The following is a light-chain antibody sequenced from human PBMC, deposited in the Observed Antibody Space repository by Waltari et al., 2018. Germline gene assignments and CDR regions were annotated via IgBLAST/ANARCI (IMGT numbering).Light chain of an antibody. CDR3: QAWDSTTAE. Sequence: SYELTQPPSVSVSPGQTASITCSGNKLGNKYAFWYQQKPGQSPVLVIYQDSKRPSGIPGRFSGSNSGNTATLTISGTQAMDEADYYCQAWDSTTAEFGGGTKLTVL. CDR2: QDS. J-gene: IGLJ2*01. V-gene: IGLV3-1*01. CDR1: KLGNKY.